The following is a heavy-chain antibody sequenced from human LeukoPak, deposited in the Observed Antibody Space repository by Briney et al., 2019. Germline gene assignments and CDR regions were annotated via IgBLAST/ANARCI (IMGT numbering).Heavy chain of an antibody. CDR2: INMYTANP. D-gene: IGHD3-16*01. V-gene: IGHV7-4-1*02. J-gene: IGHJ4*02. Sequence: ASVKVSCKASGYTFTRYAIKWRRQAPGQGLELMGWINMYTANPAYAQGFTERFVFSLDTSVTTAYLQISNLKTEDTAVYYCARHDNDDDFDYWGQGTLVTVSS. CDR3: ARHDNDDDFDY. CDR1: GYTFTRYA.